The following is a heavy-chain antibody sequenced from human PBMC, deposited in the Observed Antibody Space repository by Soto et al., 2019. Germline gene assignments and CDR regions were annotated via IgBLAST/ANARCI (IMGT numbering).Heavy chain of an antibody. V-gene: IGHV4-61*05. CDR2: ISYGGVI. Sequence: QVQLQVSGPGLVKPSETLSLTCTVSGGSISSISNHYCAWFRQAPGKGLVWIGYISYGGVIRYNPSLKSRVIISMDRSKNQVSLNLASVTAADTAVYYCATQGFGILHGLVDVWGQGTTVTVSS. CDR3: ATQGFGILHGLVDV. D-gene: IGHD3-10*01. J-gene: IGHJ6*02. CDR1: GGSISSISNHY.